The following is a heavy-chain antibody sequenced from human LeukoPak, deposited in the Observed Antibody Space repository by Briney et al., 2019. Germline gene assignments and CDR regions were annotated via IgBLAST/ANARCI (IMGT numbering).Heavy chain of an antibody. V-gene: IGHV4-39*01. CDR2: IYYSGDT. CDR3: ARSLKQWMAQYYFDY. D-gene: IGHD6-19*01. J-gene: IGHJ4*02. Sequence: PSETLSLTCTVSGVSISSSSYYWGWIRQPAGKGLEWIRSIYYSGDTYYNPSLRSRVTISVDTSKNQFSLKLSSVTAADTAVYYCARSLKQWMAQYYFDYWGQGTLVTVSS. CDR1: GVSISSSSYY.